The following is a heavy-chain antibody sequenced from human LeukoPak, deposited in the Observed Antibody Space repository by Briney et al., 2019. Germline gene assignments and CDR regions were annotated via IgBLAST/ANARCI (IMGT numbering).Heavy chain of an antibody. CDR1: GGSFSGYY. CDR2: INHSGST. V-gene: IGHV4-34*01. J-gene: IGHJ5*02. D-gene: IGHD3-10*01. CDR3: ARGGRLLWFGELVHSCWFDP. Sequence: PSETLSLTCAVYGGSFSGYYWSWIRQPPGKGLEWIGEINHSGSTNYNPSLKSRVTISVDTSKNQFSLKLSSVTAADTAVYYCARGGRLLWFGELVHSCWFDPRGQGTLVTVSS.